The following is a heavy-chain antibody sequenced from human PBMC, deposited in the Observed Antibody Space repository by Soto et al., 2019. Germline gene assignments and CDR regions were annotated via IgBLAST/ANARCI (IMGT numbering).Heavy chain of an antibody. Sequence: PGGSLRLSCAASGFTFSSYAMSWVRQAPGKGLEWVSAISGSGGSTYYADSVKGRFTISRDNSKNTLYLQMNSLRAEDTAVYYCAKDQYSSSWYPHAVCGTDVRGQGTTVTVSS. D-gene: IGHD6-13*01. V-gene: IGHV3-23*01. CDR1: GFTFSSYA. CDR3: AKDQYSSSWYPHAVCGTDV. J-gene: IGHJ6*02. CDR2: ISGSGGST.